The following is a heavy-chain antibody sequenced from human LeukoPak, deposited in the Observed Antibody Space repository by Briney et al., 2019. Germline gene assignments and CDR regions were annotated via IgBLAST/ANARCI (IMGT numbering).Heavy chain of an antibody. V-gene: IGHV3-23*01. CDR2: LTGSGGNT. CDR3: AREDYKWNDVRWFDP. Sequence: GGSLRLSCAASGFTFSSYAMSWVRQAPGKGLEWVSGLTGSGGNTYYADSVKGRFTISRDNSKNTLSLQMNSLRAEDTAVYYCAREDYKWNDVRWFDPWGQGTLVTVSS. D-gene: IGHD1-20*01. CDR1: GFTFSSYA. J-gene: IGHJ5*02.